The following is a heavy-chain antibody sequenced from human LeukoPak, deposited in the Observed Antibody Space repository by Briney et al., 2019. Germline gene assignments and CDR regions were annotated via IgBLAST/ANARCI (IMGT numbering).Heavy chain of an antibody. CDR2: IRSKANSYAT. V-gene: IGHV3-73*01. CDR3: ARRNYYDSSGYHYWYFDL. J-gene: IGHJ2*01. CDR1: GFTFSGSA. D-gene: IGHD3-22*01. Sequence: GGSLKLSCAASGFTFSGSAMHWVRQASGKGLEWVGRIRSKANSYATAYAASVKGRFTISRDDSKNTAYLQMNSLKTEDTAVYYCARRNYYDSSGYHYWYFDLWGRGTLVTVSS.